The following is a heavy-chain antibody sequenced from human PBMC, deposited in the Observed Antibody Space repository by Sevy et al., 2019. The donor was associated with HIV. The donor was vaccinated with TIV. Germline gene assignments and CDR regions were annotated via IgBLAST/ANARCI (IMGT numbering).Heavy chain of an antibody. CDR2: IQSKAEGGTT. CDR1: GFTFSNVW. CDR3: TTMMRLYGDPNFWYFDL. Sequence: GGSLRLSCAASGFTFSNVWTSWVRQASGKGLEWVGRIQSKAEGGTTDYAAPVKGRFSISRDDSSDTLYLQMNSLKTEDTAVYYCTTMMRLYGDPNFWYFDLWGRGTLVTVSS. V-gene: IGHV3-15*01. D-gene: IGHD4-17*01. J-gene: IGHJ2*01.